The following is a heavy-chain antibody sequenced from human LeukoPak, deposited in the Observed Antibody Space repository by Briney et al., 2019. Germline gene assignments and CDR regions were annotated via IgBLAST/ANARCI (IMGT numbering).Heavy chain of an antibody. CDR1: GYTFTSYD. Sequence: ASVKVSCKASGYTFTSYDINWVRQATGQGLEWMGWMNPNSGNTGYAQKFQGRVTMTRNTSISTAYMELSSLRSDDTAVYYCARGIVVAAAFDIWGQGTMVTVSS. CDR3: ARGIVVAAAFDI. D-gene: IGHD2-15*01. J-gene: IGHJ3*02. V-gene: IGHV1-8*01. CDR2: MNPNSGNT.